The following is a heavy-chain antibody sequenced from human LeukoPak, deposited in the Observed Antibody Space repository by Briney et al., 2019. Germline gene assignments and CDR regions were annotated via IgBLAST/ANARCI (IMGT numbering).Heavy chain of an antibody. CDR2: ISYDGSNK. CDR3: ARELDSSGYYPSFDY. D-gene: IGHD3-22*01. CDR1: GFTFSSYA. Sequence: GRSLRLSCAASGFTFSSYAMHWVRQAPGEGLEWVAVISYDGSNKYYADSVKGRFTISRDNSKNTLYLQMNSLRAEDTAVYYCARELDSSGYYPSFDYWGQGTLVTVSS. J-gene: IGHJ4*02. V-gene: IGHV3-30-3*01.